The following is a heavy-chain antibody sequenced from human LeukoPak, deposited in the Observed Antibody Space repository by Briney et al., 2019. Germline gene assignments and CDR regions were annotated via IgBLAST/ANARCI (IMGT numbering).Heavy chain of an antibody. CDR2: NYYSGST. CDR3: ARHGSSEKSAADFDY. J-gene: IGHJ4*02. V-gene: IGHV4-39*01. CDR1: GGSISSSSYY. D-gene: IGHD3-22*01. Sequence: SETLSLTCTVSGGSISSSSYYWGWIRQPPGKGLEWIGINYYSGSTYYNPSLKSRVTMSVDTSKNQFSLKLSSVTAADTAVYYCARHGSSEKSAADFDYWGQGTLVTVSS.